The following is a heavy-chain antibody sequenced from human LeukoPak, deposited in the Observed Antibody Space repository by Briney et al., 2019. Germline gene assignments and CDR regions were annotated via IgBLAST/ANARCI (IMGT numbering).Heavy chain of an antibody. D-gene: IGHD1-20*01. CDR2: IKQDGSEK. CDR3: ARARITGTTYYYYMDV. V-gene: IGHV3-7*01. Sequence: PGGSLRLSCAASGFTFSSYAMSWVRQAPGKGLEWVANIKQDGSEKYYVDSVKGRFTISRDNAKNSLYLQMNSLRAEDTAVYYCARARITGTTYYYYMDVWGKGTTVTVSS. CDR1: GFTFSSYA. J-gene: IGHJ6*03.